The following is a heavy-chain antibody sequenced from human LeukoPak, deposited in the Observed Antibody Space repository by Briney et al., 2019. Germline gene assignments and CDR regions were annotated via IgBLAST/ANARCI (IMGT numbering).Heavy chain of an antibody. Sequence: PGGSLRLSCAASGFTFSNYAMTWVRQAPGKGLEYVSGISSNGGSTYYANSVKGRFTISRDNSKNTLYLQMGSLRAEDMAVYYCARDLFNSNGWYGPFDFWGQGTLVTVSS. CDR3: ARDLFNSNGWYGPFDF. D-gene: IGHD6-19*01. V-gene: IGHV3-64*01. J-gene: IGHJ4*02. CDR1: GFTFSNYA. CDR2: ISSNGGST.